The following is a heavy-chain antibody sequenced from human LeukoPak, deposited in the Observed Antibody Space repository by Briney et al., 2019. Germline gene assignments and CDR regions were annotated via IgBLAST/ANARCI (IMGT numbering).Heavy chain of an antibody. CDR1: GGSFSDYY. J-gene: IGHJ6*03. V-gene: IGHV4-34*01. CDR3: ARTERGRSLNCSGGSCSLSVHYYYMDV. Sequence: SETLSLTCAVYGGSFSDYYWSWIRQPPGKGLEWIGEINHSGSTNYNPSIKSRVPISLDMSKNPFSLKLSSVTAADTAVYYCARTERGRSLNCSGGSCSLSVHYYYMDVWGKGTTVTISS. CDR2: INHSGST. D-gene: IGHD2-15*01.